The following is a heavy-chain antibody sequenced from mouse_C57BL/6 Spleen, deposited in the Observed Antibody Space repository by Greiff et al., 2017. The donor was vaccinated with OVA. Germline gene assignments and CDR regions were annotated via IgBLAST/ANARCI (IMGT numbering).Heavy chain of an antibody. V-gene: IGHV2-2*01. J-gene: IGHJ4*01. CDR3: ARKGFTTVVALYYAMDY. CDR2: IWSGGST. D-gene: IGHD1-1*01. Sequence: VQLMESGPGLVQPSQSLSITCTASGFSLTSYGVHWVRQSPGKGLEWLGVIWSGGSTAYYAAFISSLSTSKENSKRQVFFKMNSLQADDTAIYYCARKGFTTVVALYYAMDYWGQGTSVTVSS. CDR1: GFSLTSYG.